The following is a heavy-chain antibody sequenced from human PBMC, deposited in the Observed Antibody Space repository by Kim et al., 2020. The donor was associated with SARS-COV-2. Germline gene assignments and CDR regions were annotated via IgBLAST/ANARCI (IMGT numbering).Heavy chain of an antibody. V-gene: IGHV4-34*01. CDR1: GGSFSGYY. CDR3: ARGAYSSSWYGVRSWFDP. CDR2: INHSGST. J-gene: IGHJ5*02. Sequence: SETLSLTCAVYGGSFSGYYWSWIRQPPGKGLEWIGEINHSGSTNYNPSLKSRVTISVDKSKNQFSLKLSSVTAADRAVYYCARGAYSSSWYGVRSWFDPWGQGTLVTVSS. D-gene: IGHD6-13*01.